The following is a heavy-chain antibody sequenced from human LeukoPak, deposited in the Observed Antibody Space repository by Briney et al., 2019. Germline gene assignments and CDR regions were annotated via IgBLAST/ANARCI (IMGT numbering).Heavy chain of an antibody. Sequence: ASVTVSCKVSGYTLTELSMHWVRQAPGKGLEWMGGFDPEDGETIYAQKFQGRVTMTEDTSTDTAYMELSSLRSEDTAVYYCATESHSSSWYVNWFDPWAREPWSPSPQ. CDR2: FDPEDGET. CDR3: ATESHSSSWYVNWFDP. J-gene: IGHJ5*02. V-gene: IGHV1-24*01. CDR1: GYTLTELS. D-gene: IGHD6-13*01.